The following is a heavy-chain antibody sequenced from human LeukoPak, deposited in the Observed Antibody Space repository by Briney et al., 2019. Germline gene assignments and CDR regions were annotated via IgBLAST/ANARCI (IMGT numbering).Heavy chain of an antibody. CDR2: INPNSGGT. J-gene: IGHJ4*02. CDR1: GYTFTGYY. V-gene: IGHV1-2*02. D-gene: IGHD2-2*02. Sequence: ASVKVPCKASGYTFTGYYMHWVRQAPGQGLEWMGWINPNSGGTNYAQKFQGRVTMTRDTSISTAYMELSRLRSDDTAVYYCARVSVPAATPYYFDYWGQGTLVTVSS. CDR3: ARVSVPAATPYYFDY.